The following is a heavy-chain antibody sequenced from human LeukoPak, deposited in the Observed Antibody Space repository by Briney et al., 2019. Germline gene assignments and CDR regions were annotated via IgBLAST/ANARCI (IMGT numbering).Heavy chain of an antibody. J-gene: IGHJ4*02. CDR1: GHTFTGYY. V-gene: IGHV1-2*02. CDR2: INPNSGGT. Sequence: GASVKVSCKASGHTFTGYYIHWVRQAPGQGLEWMGWINPNSGGTNYAQKFQGRVTMTRDTAISTAYMEVSSLRCDDTAFYYCARGPNSGSHYPFDYWGQGTLVTVSS. CDR3: ARGPNSGSHYPFDY. D-gene: IGHD1-26*01.